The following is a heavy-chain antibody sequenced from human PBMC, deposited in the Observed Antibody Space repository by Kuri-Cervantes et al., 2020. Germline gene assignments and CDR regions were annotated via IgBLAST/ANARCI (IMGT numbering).Heavy chain of an antibody. CDR2: ISISGSTI. J-gene: IGHJ4*02. Sequence: GESLKISWAASGFTFSDYYMSWIRQAPGKGLEWVSYISISGSTIYYADSVKGRFTISRDNAKNSLYLQMNSLRAEDTAVYYCAKAALNNDLGEVFDYWGQGTLVTVSS. CDR3: AKAALNNDLGEVFDY. D-gene: IGHD4-17*01. CDR1: GFTFSDYY. V-gene: IGHV3-11*01.